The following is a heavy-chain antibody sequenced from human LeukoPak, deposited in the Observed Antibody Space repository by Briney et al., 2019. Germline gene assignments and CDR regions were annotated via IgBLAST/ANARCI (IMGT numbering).Heavy chain of an antibody. V-gene: IGHV4-38-2*02. Sequence: SETLSLTCTVSGYSISSGYYWAWIRQPPGKGLEWIGSIYHSGNTYYNPSLKSRVTISLDTSKNQFSLKLSSVTAADTAVYYCASMGYSYGLDYWGQGTLVTVSS. J-gene: IGHJ4*02. CDR1: GYSISSGYY. CDR3: ASMGYSYGLDY. D-gene: IGHD5-18*01. CDR2: IYHSGNT.